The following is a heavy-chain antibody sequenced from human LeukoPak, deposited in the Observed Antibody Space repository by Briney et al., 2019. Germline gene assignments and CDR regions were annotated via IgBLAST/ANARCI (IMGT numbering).Heavy chain of an antibody. J-gene: IGHJ3*02. CDR2: INSDGRRT. V-gene: IGHV3-74*01. CDR1: GFTITSYW. Sequence: GGSLRLSCAASGFTITSYWIHWVRQAPGMGLVWVSRINSDGRRTNYADSVKGRFTISRDNSKNTLCLKMNSLRVEDTAVYYCARASYNWRPNDAFDIWGQGTMVTVSS. CDR3: ARASYNWRPNDAFDI. D-gene: IGHD1-20*01.